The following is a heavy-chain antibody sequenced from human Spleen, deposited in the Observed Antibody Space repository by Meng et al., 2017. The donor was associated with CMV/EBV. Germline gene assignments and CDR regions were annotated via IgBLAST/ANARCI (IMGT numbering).Heavy chain of an antibody. J-gene: IGHJ4*01. D-gene: IGHD3-10*01. V-gene: IGHV3-30*04. CDR3: ARDPGYYGSGNYYPGPSYYFEY. CDR2: GSNEERNK. Sequence: EATGKGKDWEAGGSNEERNKSYTDSVKGRFIMSRDNSENTMYLQMNDLKPEDTAVYYCARDPGYYGSGNYYPGPSYYFEYWGPGTLVTVSS.